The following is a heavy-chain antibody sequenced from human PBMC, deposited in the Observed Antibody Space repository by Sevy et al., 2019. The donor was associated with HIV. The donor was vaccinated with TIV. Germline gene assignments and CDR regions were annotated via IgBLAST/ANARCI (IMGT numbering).Heavy chain of an antibody. CDR3: AREGPVWFGELHAFDI. CDR2: ISSSSSYI. V-gene: IGHV3-21*01. CDR1: GFTFSSYS. Sequence: GGSLRLSCAASGFTFSSYSMNWVRQAPGKGLEWVSSISSSSSYIYYADSVKGRFTISRDNAKNSLYLQMYSLRAEDTAVYYCAREGPVWFGELHAFDIWGQGTMVTVSS. D-gene: IGHD3-10*01. J-gene: IGHJ3*02.